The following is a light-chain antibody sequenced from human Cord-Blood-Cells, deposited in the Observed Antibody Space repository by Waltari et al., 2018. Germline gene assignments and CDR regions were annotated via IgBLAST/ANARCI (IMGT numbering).Light chain of an antibody. J-gene: IGLJ3*02. CDR3: CSYAGSWV. CDR1: ASDVGGSNL. V-gene: IGLV2-23*01. CDR2: EGS. Sequence: QPPRTHPAPVSGSPEQSIPIPSPETASDVGGSNLVSWYQQHPGKAPKLMIYEGSKRPSGVSNRFSGSKSGNTASLTISGLQAEDEADYYCCSYAGSWVFGGGTKLTVL.